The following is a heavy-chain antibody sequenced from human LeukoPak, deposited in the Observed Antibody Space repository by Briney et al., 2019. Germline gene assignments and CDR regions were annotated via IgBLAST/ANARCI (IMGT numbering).Heavy chain of an antibody. CDR1: GASVNGYY. CDR3: ARDRRDRWFGEPFGVTFDY. J-gene: IGHJ4*02. V-gene: IGHV4-4*07. CDR2: VFTSGGT. D-gene: IGHD3-10*01. Sequence: KTSETLSLTCIVSGASVNGYYWSWIRQPAGKGLEWIGRVFTSGGTSYNPSLKGRVTMSIDSSTNQFSLNLDSVTAADTAVYYCARDRRDRWFGEPFGVTFDYWGQGTLVTVSS.